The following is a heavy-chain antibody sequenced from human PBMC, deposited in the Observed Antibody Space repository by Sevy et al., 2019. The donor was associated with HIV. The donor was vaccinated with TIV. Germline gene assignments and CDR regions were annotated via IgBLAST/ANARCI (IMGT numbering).Heavy chain of an antibody. V-gene: IGHV3-30*18. CDR2: ISHDGINE. Sequence: GGSLRLSCIGSGFSFSYYGIHWVRQAPGKGLDWVALISHDGINEYYADSVKGRFTISRDNSKNTVYLEMNSLRHEDTAINFCANAYSVCDAHADLQALDVWGQGTTVTVSS. J-gene: IGHJ6*02. D-gene: IGHD4-4*01. CDR3: ANAYSVCDAHADLQALDV. CDR1: GFSFSYYG.